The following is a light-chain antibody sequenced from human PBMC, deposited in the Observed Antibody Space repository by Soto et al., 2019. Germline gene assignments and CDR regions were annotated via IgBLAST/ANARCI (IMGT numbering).Light chain of an antibody. CDR1: SSNIGRNP. J-gene: IGLJ3*02. CDR3: AAWDDSLNGPL. V-gene: IGLV1-44*01. Sequence: QPVLTQPPSASGTPGQRVTISCSGSSSNIGRNPVNWYQQVPGTAPTLLIYSNDQRPSGVPDRFSGSKSGTSASLAVNGLKPEDEADYYCAAWDDSLNGPLFGGGTQLTVL. CDR2: SND.